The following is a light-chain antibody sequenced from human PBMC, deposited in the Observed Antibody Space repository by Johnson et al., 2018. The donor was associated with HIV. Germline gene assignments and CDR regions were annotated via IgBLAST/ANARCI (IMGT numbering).Light chain of an antibody. CDR1: SCDIGNNY. CDR2: DNN. Sequence: QSVLTQSPSVSAAPGQKVTISCSGSSCDIGNNYVSWHQQLPGTAPKLLISDNNKRPSGIPDRISGSKSGTSATLGITGLQTGDEADYYCGTWDSRLSAYVFGTGTKVTVL. V-gene: IGLV1-51*01. CDR3: GTWDSRLSAYV. J-gene: IGLJ1*01.